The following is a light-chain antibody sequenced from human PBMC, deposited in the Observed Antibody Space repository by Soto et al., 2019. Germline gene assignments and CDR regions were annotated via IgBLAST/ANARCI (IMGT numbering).Light chain of an antibody. Sequence: DIQMTQSLSSVSASLGDRVTITCRASQGIGVYLAWFQQKPGNVPKLLIYAASTLQSGVPSRFSGSGSGTDFTLTISSLQPEDVATYYCQKYNSAPLTFGGGTKVEIK. J-gene: IGKJ4*01. V-gene: IGKV1-27*01. CDR2: AAS. CDR3: QKYNSAPLT. CDR1: QGIGVY.